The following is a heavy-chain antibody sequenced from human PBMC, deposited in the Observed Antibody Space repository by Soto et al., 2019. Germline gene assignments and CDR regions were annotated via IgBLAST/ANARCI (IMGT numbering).Heavy chain of an antibody. CDR3: ARDWGSGWPYGWFDP. CDR2: INPSGGST. V-gene: IGHV1-46*01. J-gene: IGHJ5*02. D-gene: IGHD6-19*01. Sequence: QVQLVQSGAEVKKPGASVKVSCKASGYTFTSYYMHWVRQAPGQGLEWMGIINPSGGSTSYAQKFQSRVTMTRDTSTSTVYTELSSLRSDDTAVYYCARDWGSGWPYGWFDPWGQGTLVTVSS. CDR1: GYTFTSYY.